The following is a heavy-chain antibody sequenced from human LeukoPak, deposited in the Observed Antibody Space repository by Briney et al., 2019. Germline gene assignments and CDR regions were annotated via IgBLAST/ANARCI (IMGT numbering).Heavy chain of an antibody. J-gene: IGHJ5*02. Sequence: GGSLRLSCAASGFTFSSYGMHWVRQAPGKGLEWVAVISYDGSNKYYADSVKGRFTISRDNCKNTLYLQMNSLRAEDTAVYYCVWSGYYLANWFDPWGQGTLVTVSS. CDR3: VWSGYYLANWFDP. D-gene: IGHD3-3*01. CDR1: GFTFSSYG. CDR2: ISYDGSNK. V-gene: IGHV3-30*03.